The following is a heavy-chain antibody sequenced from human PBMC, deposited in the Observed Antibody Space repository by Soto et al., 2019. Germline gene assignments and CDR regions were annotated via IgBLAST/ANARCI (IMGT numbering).Heavy chain of an antibody. J-gene: IGHJ3*02. D-gene: IGHD2-15*01. CDR3: ARYCSGGSCYFGGDDACDI. V-gene: IGHV3-33*01. CDR1: GFTFSSYG. CDR2: IWYDGSNK. Sequence: QVQLVESGGGVVQPGRSLRLSCAASGFTFSSYGMHWVRQAPGKGLEWVAVIWYDGSNKYYADSVKGRFTISRDNSKNTLYLQMNSLRAEDTAVYYCARYCSGGSCYFGGDDACDIWGQGTMVTVSS.